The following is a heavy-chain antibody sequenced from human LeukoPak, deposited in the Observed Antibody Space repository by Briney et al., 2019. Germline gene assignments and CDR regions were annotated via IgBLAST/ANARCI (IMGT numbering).Heavy chain of an antibody. Sequence: GGSLRLSCAASRFTFSSYAMHWVRQAPGKGLEWVAVISYDGSNKYYADSVKGRFTISRDNSKNTLYLQMNSLRAEDTAVYYCARGGGSSSPPNDYWGQGTLVTVSS. CDR3: ARGGGSSSPPNDY. CDR2: ISYDGSNK. J-gene: IGHJ4*02. CDR1: RFTFSSYA. D-gene: IGHD6-13*01. V-gene: IGHV3-30-3*01.